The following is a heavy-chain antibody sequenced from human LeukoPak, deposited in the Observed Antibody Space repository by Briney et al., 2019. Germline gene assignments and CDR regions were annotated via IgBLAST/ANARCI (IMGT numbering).Heavy chain of an antibody. V-gene: IGHV4-4*07. CDR1: GGSISNYY. CDR3: ARVRGDYGDFLHFDY. D-gene: IGHD4-17*01. J-gene: IGHJ4*02. Sequence: SEALSLTCSVSGGSISNYYWSWIRQPAGKGLEWIGRIYTSGSTYYNPSLKSRVTMSVDTSKNQFSLKLSSVTAADTAVYYCARVRGDYGDFLHFDYWGQGTLVTVSS. CDR2: IYTSGST.